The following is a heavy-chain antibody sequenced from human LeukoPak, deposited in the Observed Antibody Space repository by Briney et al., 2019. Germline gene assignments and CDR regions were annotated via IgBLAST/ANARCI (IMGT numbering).Heavy chain of an antibody. CDR1: GFTFSSYA. D-gene: IGHD5-24*01. J-gene: IGHJ4*02. CDR2: ISGSGTST. CDR3: ARSVEMATVQSMGY. V-gene: IGHV3-23*01. Sequence: GGSLRLSCAASGFTFSSYAMSWVRQAPGKGLEWVSGISGSGTSTYYADSVKGRFTISRDNAKNTLYLQMNSLRAEDTAVYYCARSVEMATVQSMGYWGQGTLVTVSS.